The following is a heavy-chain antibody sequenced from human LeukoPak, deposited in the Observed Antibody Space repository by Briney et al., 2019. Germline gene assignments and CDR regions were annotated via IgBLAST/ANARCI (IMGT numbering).Heavy chain of an antibody. CDR3: ARESSWSFDY. D-gene: IGHD6-13*01. J-gene: IGHJ4*02. CDR2: ISSSGSNI. Sequence: EGSLRLSCAVSGFTFSDYYMTWIRQAPGKGLEWITYISSSGSNIYYADSVKGRFTIARDNAKNSVYLRMNSLRVEDTAVYYCARESSWSFDYWGQGTLLTVSS. CDR1: GFTFSDYY. V-gene: IGHV3-11*01.